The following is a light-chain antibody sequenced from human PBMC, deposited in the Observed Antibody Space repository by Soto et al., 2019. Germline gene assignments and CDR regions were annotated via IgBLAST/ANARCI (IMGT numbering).Light chain of an antibody. V-gene: IGKV3-20*01. J-gene: IGKJ2*01. CDR3: QQYDTTPTRT. CDR1: QSVSSNF. Sequence: EIVLTQSPGTLSLSPGETVTLSCRASQSVSSNFLAWYQHKPGQAPRLVIYGASSRATGIPDRFSGSGSGTDVTLTNSGLEPEDFSVYVCQQYDTTPTRTFGQVTNLEIK. CDR2: GAS.